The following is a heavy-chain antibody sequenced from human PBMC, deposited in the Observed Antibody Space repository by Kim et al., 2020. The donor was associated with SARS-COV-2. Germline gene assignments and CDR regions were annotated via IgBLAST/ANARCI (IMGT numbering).Heavy chain of an antibody. D-gene: IGHD6-13*01. J-gene: IGHJ6*02. CDR2: IYTSGST. CDR3: ARSQQLVVLNYYYYYGMDV. CDR1: GGSISSGSYY. Sequence: SETLSLTCTVSGGSISSGSYYWSWIRQPAGKGLEWIGRIYTSGSTNYNPSLKSRVTISVDTSKNQFSLKLSSVTAADTAVYYCARSQQLVVLNYYYYYGMDVWGQGTTVTVSS. V-gene: IGHV4-61*02.